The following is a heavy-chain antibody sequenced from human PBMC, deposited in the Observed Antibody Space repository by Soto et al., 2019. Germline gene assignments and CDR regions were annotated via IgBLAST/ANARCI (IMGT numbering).Heavy chain of an antibody. J-gene: IGHJ4*02. CDR1: GYSFTSYW. CDR3: ARHVYLPVAGPTYYFDY. V-gene: IGHV5-51*01. Sequence: PGESLKISCKGSGYSFTSYWIGWVRQMPGKGLEWMGIIYPGDSDTRYSPSFQGQVTISADKSISTAYLQWSSLKASDTAMYYCARHVYLPVAGPTYYFDYWGQGTLVTVSS. CDR2: IYPGDSDT. D-gene: IGHD6-19*01.